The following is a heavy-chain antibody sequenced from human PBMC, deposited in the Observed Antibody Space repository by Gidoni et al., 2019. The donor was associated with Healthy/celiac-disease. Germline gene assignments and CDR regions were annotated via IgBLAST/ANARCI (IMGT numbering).Heavy chain of an antibody. CDR1: GFIFSNYG. J-gene: IGHJ4*02. D-gene: IGHD6-19*01. CDR2: ISYDGSNK. Sequence: QVQLVESGGGVVQPGRSLRLSCAASGFIFSNYGMHWVRQAAGKGLEWVAVISYDGSNKYYADSVKGRFTISRDNSKNTVYLKINSLRAEDTAVYYCARDRRSSGWFGPDNWGQGTLVTVSS. CDR3: ARDRRSSGWFGPDN. V-gene: IGHV3-30*19.